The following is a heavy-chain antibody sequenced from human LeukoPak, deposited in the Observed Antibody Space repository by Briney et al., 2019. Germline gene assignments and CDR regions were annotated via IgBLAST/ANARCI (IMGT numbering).Heavy chain of an antibody. CDR1: GFTFDDYA. CDR3: AKGYCSSTSCYNFDY. J-gene: IGHJ4*02. D-gene: IGHD2-2*01. V-gene: IGHV3-9*01. Sequence: GGSLRLSCAASGFTFDDYAMYWVRQAPGKGLEWVSGISWNSGSIGYADSVKGRFTISRDNAKNSLYLQMNSLRAEDTALYYCAKGYCSSTSCYNFDYWGQGTLVTVSS. CDR2: ISWNSGSI.